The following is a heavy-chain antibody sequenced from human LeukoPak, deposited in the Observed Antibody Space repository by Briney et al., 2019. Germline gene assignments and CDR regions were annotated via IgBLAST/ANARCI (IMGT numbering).Heavy chain of an antibody. CDR3: ARSRVRYSSSSVCDY. J-gene: IGHJ4*02. CDR1: GGTFSSYA. Sequence: PVKVSCKASGGTFSSYAISWVRQAPGQGLEWMGGIIPIFGTANYAQKFQGRVTITADESTSTAYMELSSLRSEDTAVYYCARSRVRYSSSSVCDYWGQGTLVTVSS. V-gene: IGHV1-69*13. CDR2: IIPIFGTA. D-gene: IGHD6-6*01.